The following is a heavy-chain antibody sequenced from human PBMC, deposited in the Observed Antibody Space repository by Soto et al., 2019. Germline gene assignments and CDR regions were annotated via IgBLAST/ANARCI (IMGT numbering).Heavy chain of an antibody. D-gene: IGHD6-25*01. CDR2: ISASNGNT. V-gene: IGHV1-18*04. CDR1: GYIFTSYG. Sequence: GASVKVSCKASGYIFTSYGISWVRQAPGQGLEWMGWISASNGNTKYAQKFQGRVTMTTDTSTTTAYMELRSLRSDDTAVYYCTRTLSSAASPYYFDYWGQGTLVTVSS. J-gene: IGHJ4*02. CDR3: TRTLSSAASPYYFDY.